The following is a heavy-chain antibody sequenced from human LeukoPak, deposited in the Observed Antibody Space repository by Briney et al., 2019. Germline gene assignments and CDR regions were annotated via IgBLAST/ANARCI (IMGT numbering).Heavy chain of an antibody. Sequence: PSETLSLTCTVSGGSISSYYCSWIRQPAGKGLEWIGRIYGSGNTNYNPSLRSRVTMSLDTSKNQFSLKLSSVTAADTAVYYCARVLVGYSSGWYGGPYDAFDIWGQGTMVTVSS. CDR1: GGSISSYY. J-gene: IGHJ3*02. CDR3: ARVLVGYSSGWYGGPYDAFDI. CDR2: IYGSGNT. V-gene: IGHV4-4*07. D-gene: IGHD6-19*01.